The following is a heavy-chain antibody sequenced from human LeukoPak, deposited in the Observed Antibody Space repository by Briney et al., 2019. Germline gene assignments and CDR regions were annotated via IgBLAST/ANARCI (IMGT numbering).Heavy chain of an antibody. CDR1: GFTFSSYA. J-gene: IGHJ4*02. CDR3: ARPGFGY. V-gene: IGHV3-30-3*01. Sequence: GGSLRLSCAASGFTFSSYAMHWVRQAPGKGLEWVAVISYDGSNKYYADSVKGRFTISRDNSKNTLYLQMNSLRAEDTVVYYCARPGFGYWGQGTLVTVSS. CDR2: ISYDGSNK.